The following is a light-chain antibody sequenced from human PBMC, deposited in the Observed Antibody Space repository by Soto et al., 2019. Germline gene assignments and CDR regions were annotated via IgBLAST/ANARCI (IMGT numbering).Light chain of an antibody. V-gene: IGLV1-40*01. CDR2: AVT. J-gene: IGLJ2*01. CDR3: HSYDSSLSGSV. Sequence: QSVLTQPPSVSGSPGQRVTISCTGSSSNIGAGYDVHWYQRIPGTAPKLLIYAVTNRPSGVPDRFSGSKSDTSASLATTGLQDEDEADYYCHSYDSSLSGSVFGGGTQLTVL. CDR1: SSNIGAGYD.